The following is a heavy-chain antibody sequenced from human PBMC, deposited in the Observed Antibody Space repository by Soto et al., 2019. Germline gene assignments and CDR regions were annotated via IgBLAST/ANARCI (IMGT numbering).Heavy chain of an antibody. CDR3: ARRMDTAMVTSYYGMDV. CDR2: IDPSDSYT. J-gene: IGHJ6*02. CDR1: GYSFTSYW. D-gene: IGHD5-18*01. V-gene: IGHV5-10-1*01. Sequence: PGESLKISCKGSGYSFTSYWISWVRQMPGKGLEWMGRIDPSDSYTNYSPSFQGHVTISADKSISTAYLQWSSLKASDTAMYYCARRMDTAMVTSYYGMDVWGQGTTVIVSS.